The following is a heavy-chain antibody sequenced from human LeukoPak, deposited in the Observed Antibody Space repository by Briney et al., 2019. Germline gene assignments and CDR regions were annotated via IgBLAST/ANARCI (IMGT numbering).Heavy chain of an antibody. V-gene: IGHV3-21*01. J-gene: IGHJ2*01. D-gene: IGHD6-19*01. CDR3: ARDSRGGSGWYGYFDL. CDR1: GFMFATYT. CDR2: ISTSSFSI. Sequence: PGGSLRLSCAASGFMFATYTMNWVRQAPGKGLEWVSSISTSSFSIYYADSMKGRFTISRDNAKNSLYLQMNSLRAEDTAIYYCARDSRGGSGWYGYFDLWGRGTLVTVSS.